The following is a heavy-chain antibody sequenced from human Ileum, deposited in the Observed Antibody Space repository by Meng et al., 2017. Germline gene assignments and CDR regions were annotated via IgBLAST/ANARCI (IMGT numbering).Heavy chain of an antibody. V-gene: IGHV1-46*01. CDR3: AREPPENYYFDY. CDR2: LRPRNDIT. CDR1: GYTFTSYY. J-gene: IGHJ4*02. Sequence: SVKVSCKASGYTFTSYYIHWVRQAPGQGLEWMGILRPRNDITINAPKFQGRVTMTRDTSTTTVYMELSSLTSDDTAVYYCAREPPENYYFDYWGQGTLVTVSS. D-gene: IGHD1-14*01.